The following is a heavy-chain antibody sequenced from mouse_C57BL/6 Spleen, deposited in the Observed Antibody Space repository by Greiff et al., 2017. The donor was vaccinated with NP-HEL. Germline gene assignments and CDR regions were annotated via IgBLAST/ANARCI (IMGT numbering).Heavy chain of an antibody. CDR3: ARWSGYDEAWFAY. CDR1: GFTFTSYW. CDR2: IYPGSGST. D-gene: IGHD2-2*01. J-gene: IGHJ3*01. V-gene: IGHV1-55*01. Sequence: VQLQQPGAELVKPGASVKMSCKASGFTFTSYWITWVKQRPGQGLEWIGDIYPGSGSTNYNEKFKSKATLTVDTSSSTAYMQLSSLTSEDSAVYYCARWSGYDEAWFAYWGQGTLVTVSA.